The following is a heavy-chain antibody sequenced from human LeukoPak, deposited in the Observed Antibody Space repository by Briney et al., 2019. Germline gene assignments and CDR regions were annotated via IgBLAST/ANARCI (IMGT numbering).Heavy chain of an antibody. J-gene: IGHJ4*02. Sequence: SETLSLTCSVSGGSFSTYYWSWIRQPPGKGLEWIGHISDSGNTDYNPSLSSRVTISVDMSRNQFSLKLSSATAADTAVYYCARLFASTAMPKNWGQGTLVTVSS. D-gene: IGHD5-18*01. CDR3: ARLFASTAMPKN. V-gene: IGHV4-59*08. CDR2: ISDSGNT. CDR1: GGSFSTYY.